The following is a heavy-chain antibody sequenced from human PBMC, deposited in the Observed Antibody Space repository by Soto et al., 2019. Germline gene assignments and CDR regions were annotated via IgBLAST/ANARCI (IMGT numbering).Heavy chain of an antibody. V-gene: IGHV1-2*04. CDR3: ARESGGATATLDYYYFYMDV. CDR2: INPNGGVT. D-gene: IGHD5-12*01. Sequence: QVQLVQSGAEVRKPGAPVTVSCRSSGDSFNDYYIHWVRQAPGQGFEWMGWINPNGGVTKYAQKFQGWVSMPRDTSIRTVYMQLSRLRSDDTAVYYCARESGGATATLDYYYFYMDVWGTGTTVTVSS. J-gene: IGHJ6*03. CDR1: GDSFNDYY.